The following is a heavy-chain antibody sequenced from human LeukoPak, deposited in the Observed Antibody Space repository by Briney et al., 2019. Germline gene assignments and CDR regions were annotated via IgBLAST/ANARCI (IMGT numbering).Heavy chain of an antibody. CDR1: GFTFSDYY. CDR3: ARDAISGGGHDY. Sequence: QAGGSLRLSCAASGFTFSDYYMSWIRQAPGKGLEWVANIKEDASEKYYVDSVKGRSTISRDNAKNSLYLQMNSLRAEDTAVYYCARDAISGGGHDYWGQGTLVTVSS. V-gene: IGHV3-7*01. CDR2: IKEDASEK. J-gene: IGHJ4*02. D-gene: IGHD3-10*01.